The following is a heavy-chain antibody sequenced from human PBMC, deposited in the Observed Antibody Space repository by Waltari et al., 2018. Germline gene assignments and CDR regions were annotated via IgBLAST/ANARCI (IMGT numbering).Heavy chain of an antibody. CDR1: GGSISSYY. Sequence: QVQLQESGPGLVKPSETLSLTCTVSGGSISSYYLSWIRQPPGKGLEWIGYIYYSGSTNYKPSLKSRVTISVDTSKNQFSLKLSSVTAADTAVYYGARVGLWFGEFDNWFDPWGQGTLVTVSS. CDR3: ARVGLWFGEFDNWFDP. J-gene: IGHJ5*02. CDR2: IYYSGST. D-gene: IGHD3-10*01. V-gene: IGHV4-59*01.